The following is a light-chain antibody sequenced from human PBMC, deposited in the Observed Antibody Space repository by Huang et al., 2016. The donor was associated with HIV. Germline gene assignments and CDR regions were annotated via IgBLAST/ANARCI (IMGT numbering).Light chain of an antibody. J-gene: IGKJ1*01. CDR3: QQYNNWPQT. V-gene: IGKV3-15*01. CDR2: GAS. CDR1: QSVSSN. Sequence: EIVMTQSPATLSVSPGERATLSCRASQSVSSNLAWYQQKPGQAPRLLIYGASTRATGIPARFSGSGSGTECTLTIRSLQSEDFAVYYCQQYNNWPQTFGQGTKVEIK.